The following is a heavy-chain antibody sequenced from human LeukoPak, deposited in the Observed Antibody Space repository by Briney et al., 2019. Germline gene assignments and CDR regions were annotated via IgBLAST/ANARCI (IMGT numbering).Heavy chain of an antibody. D-gene: IGHD3-22*01. CDR2: ISGSGGST. Sequence: GGSLRLSCAASGFTFSTYVMSWVRQAPGKGLEWVSSISGSGGSTYYADSVKGRFTISRDNSKNTLYLQMNSLRAEDTAVYYCAKVAAMIIDHWDQGTLVSVSS. CDR3: AKVAAMIIDH. J-gene: IGHJ4*02. CDR1: GFTFSTYV. V-gene: IGHV3-23*01.